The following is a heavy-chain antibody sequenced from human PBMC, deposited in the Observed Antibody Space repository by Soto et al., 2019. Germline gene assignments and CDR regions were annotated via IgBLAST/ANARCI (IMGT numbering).Heavy chain of an antibody. CDR3: ARDPAGYSSSAWRGWDAFDI. J-gene: IGHJ3*02. CDR2: INAGNGNT. CDR1: GYTFTSYA. Sequence: GASVKVSCKASGYTFTSYAMHWVRQAPGQRLEWMGWINAGNGNTKYAQKFQGRVTITRDTSASTAYMELSSLRSEDTAVYYCARDPAGYSSSAWRGWDAFDIWGQGTMVTVS. D-gene: IGHD6-6*01. V-gene: IGHV1-3*01.